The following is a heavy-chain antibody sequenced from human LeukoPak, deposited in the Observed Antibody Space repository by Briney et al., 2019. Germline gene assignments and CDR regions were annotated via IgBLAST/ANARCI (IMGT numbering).Heavy chain of an antibody. CDR2: ISSSSSYT. J-gene: IGHJ3*02. CDR1: GFTFSDYY. V-gene: IGHV3-11*06. Sequence: PGGSLRLSCAASGFTFSDYYMSWIRRAPGKGLEWVSYISSSSSYTNYADSVKGRFTISRDNAKNSLYLQMNSLRAEDTAVYYCARDHGVVVAASPFDIWGQGTMVTVSS. CDR3: ARDHGVVVAASPFDI. D-gene: IGHD2-15*01.